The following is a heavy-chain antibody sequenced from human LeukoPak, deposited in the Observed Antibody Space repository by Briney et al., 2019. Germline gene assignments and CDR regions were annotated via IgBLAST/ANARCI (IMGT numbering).Heavy chain of an antibody. CDR2: IIPIFGTA. CDR3: ASFMAVDSSGYSDAFDI. CDR1: GGTFSSYA. D-gene: IGHD3-22*01. Sequence: GASVKVSCKASGGTFSSYAISWVRQAPGQGLEWMGGIIPIFGTANYAQKFQGRVTITTDESTSTAYMELSSLRSEDTAVYYCASFMAVDSSGYSDAFDIWGQGTMVTVSS. V-gene: IGHV1-69*05. J-gene: IGHJ3*02.